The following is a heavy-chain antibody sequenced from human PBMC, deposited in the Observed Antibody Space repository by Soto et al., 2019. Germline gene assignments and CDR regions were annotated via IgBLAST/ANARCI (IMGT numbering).Heavy chain of an antibody. D-gene: IGHD5-12*01. CDR1: GGTFSSYA. CDR3: ARIKYSGYDYHDAFDI. J-gene: IGHJ3*02. Sequence: SVKVSCKASGGTFSSYAISWVRQAPGQGLEWMGGIIPIFGTANYAQKFQGRVTITADKSTSTAYMELSSLRSEDTAVYYCARIKYSGYDYHDAFDIWGQGXMVTV. V-gene: IGHV1-69*06. CDR2: IIPIFGTA.